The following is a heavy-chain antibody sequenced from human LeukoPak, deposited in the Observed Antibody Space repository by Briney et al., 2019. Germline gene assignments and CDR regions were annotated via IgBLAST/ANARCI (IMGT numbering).Heavy chain of an antibody. CDR3: ARLYSGSLDY. D-gene: IGHD5-12*01. J-gene: IGHJ4*02. CDR2: ISYINGDM. CDR1: AGFTFSAHT. Sequence: PGGSLRLSCAASAGFTFSAHTMNWVRQAPGKGPEWVSSISYINGDMYYADSVKGRFTISRDNAKNSLYLQMNSLRAEDTAVYYCARLYSGSLDYWGQGTLVTVSS. V-gene: IGHV3-21*01.